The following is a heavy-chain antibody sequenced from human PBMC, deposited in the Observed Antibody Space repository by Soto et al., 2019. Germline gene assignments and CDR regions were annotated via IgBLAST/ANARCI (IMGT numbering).Heavy chain of an antibody. CDR3: ASTTPYKTFDY. CDR1: GGSFSGYY. D-gene: IGHD1-1*01. Sequence: SETLSLTCAVYGGSFSGYYWSWIRQPPGKGLEWIGEINHSGGTNYNPSLKSRVTISVDTSKNQFSLKLSSVTAADTAVYYCASTTPYKTFDYWGQGTLVTVSS. J-gene: IGHJ4*02. V-gene: IGHV4-34*01. CDR2: INHSGGT.